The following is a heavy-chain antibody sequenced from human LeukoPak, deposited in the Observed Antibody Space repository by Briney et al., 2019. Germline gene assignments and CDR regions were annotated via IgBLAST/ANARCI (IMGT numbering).Heavy chain of an antibody. CDR3: ARVDYGDYVVFDY. CDR2: ISLDGNNE. D-gene: IGHD4-17*01. Sequence: GGSLRLSCAASGFTFRNYYMHWVRQAPGKGLEWVAVISLDGNNEYYADSVKGRFSLSRDNSMNTLYLQLNSLRTEDTAMYYCARVDYGDYVVFDYWGQGTLVTVSS. CDR1: GFTFRNYY. J-gene: IGHJ4*02. V-gene: IGHV3-30-3*01.